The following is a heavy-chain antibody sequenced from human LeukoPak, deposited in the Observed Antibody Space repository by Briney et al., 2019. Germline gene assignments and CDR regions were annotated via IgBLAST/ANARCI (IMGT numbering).Heavy chain of an antibody. CDR1: GFTFDDYA. V-gene: IGHV3-9*01. J-gene: IGHJ5*02. CDR2: ISWNSGSI. Sequence: GGSLRLSCAASGFTFDDYAMHWVRQAPGKGLEWVSGISWNSGSIGYADSVKGRFTISRDNAKNTLYLQMNSLRAEDTAVYYCARALGGGDYDRFDPWGQGTLVTVSS. D-gene: IGHD4-17*01. CDR3: ARALGGGDYDRFDP.